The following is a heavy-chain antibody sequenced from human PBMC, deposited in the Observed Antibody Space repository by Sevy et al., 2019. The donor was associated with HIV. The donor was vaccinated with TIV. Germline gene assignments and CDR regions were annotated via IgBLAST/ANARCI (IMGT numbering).Heavy chain of an antibody. V-gene: IGHV1-2*02. CDR3: AREYGSGSLAAFDI. J-gene: IGHJ3*02. Sequence: ASVKVSCKASGYTFTGYYMHWVRQAPGQGLEWMGWINPNSGGTNYAQKFQGRVTMTRDTSISTAYMELSRLRSDDTAVYYCAREYGSGSLAAFDIWGQRTMVTVSS. CDR1: GYTFTGYY. D-gene: IGHD3-10*01. CDR2: INPNSGGT.